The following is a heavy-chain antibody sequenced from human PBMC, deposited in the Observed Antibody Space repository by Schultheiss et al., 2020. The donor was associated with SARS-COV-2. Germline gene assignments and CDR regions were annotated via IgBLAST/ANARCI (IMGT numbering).Heavy chain of an antibody. J-gene: IGHJ4*02. D-gene: IGHD5-18*01. Sequence: GGSLRLSCAASGFTFSSYEMNWVRQAPGKGLEWVSYISSSSSYIFYADSVKGRFTISRDNAKNSLYLQMNSLRAEDTAVYYCARGRIVDTAMVTEDYWGQGTLVTVSS. CDR1: GFTFSSYE. CDR3: ARGRIVDTAMVTEDY. CDR2: ISSSSSYI. V-gene: IGHV3-21*05.